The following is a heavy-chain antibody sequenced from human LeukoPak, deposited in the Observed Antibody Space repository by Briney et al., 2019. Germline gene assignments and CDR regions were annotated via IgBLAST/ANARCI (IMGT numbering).Heavy chain of an antibody. CDR1: GGSISSYY. Sequence: SETLSLTCTVSGGSISSYYWSWIRQPAGKGLEWIGRIYTSGSTNYNPSLKSRVTMSVDTSKNQFSLKLSSVTAADTAVYYCARVVVITTAYYYYGMDVWGQGTTVTVSS. CDR3: ARVVVITTAYYYYGMDV. D-gene: IGHD3-22*01. V-gene: IGHV4-4*07. J-gene: IGHJ6*02. CDR2: IYTSGST.